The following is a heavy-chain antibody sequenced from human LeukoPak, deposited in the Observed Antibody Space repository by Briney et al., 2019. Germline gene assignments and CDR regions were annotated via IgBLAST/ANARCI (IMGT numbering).Heavy chain of an antibody. CDR3: ARNLPVGGLVDY. J-gene: IGHJ4*02. V-gene: IGHV1-18*01. CDR2: ISAYNGNT. Sequence: ASVKVSCKASGYTFTSYGISWVRQASGQGLEWMGWISAYNGNTNYAQKLQGRVTMTTDTSTSTAYMELRSLRSDDTAVYYCARNLPVGGLVDYWGQGTLVTVSS. CDR1: GYTFTSYG. D-gene: IGHD4-23*01.